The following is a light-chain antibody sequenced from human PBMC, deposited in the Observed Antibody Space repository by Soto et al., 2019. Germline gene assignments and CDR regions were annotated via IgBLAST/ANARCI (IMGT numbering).Light chain of an antibody. V-gene: IGKV2-28*01. CDR1: QSLLHRNGKNY. CDR2: LGS. Sequence: DIVMTQSPFSLAVTPGESASISCRSSQSLLHRNGKNYLVWYLQKPGQSPQLLIYLGSSRASGVPDRVSGSGSGTDFTLKIGRVEAEDVGIYYCMQGLQSTITFGQGTRLEIK. CDR3: MQGLQSTIT. J-gene: IGKJ5*01.